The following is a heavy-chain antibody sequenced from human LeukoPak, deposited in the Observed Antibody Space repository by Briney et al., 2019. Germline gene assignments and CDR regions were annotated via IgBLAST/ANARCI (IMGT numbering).Heavy chain of an antibody. D-gene: IGHD3-22*01. CDR2: IYYSGST. Sequence: SETLSLTCTVSGDPISSSSYYWVWLRQPPGKGLEWIATIYYSGSTYYNPSLKSRVTISVDTSKNQFSLKLSSVTAADTAMYYCARYWGPYDNSGAYFDYWGQGTLVTVSS. V-gene: IGHV4-39*01. CDR3: ARYWGPYDNSGAYFDY. CDR1: GDPISSSSYY. J-gene: IGHJ4*02.